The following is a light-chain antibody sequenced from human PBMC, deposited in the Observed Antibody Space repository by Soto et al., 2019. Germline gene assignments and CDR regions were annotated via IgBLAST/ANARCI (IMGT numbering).Light chain of an antibody. CDR3: SSYTTISTHI. Sequence: QSALTQPASVSGSPGQSITISCTGTSSDVGGYNYVSWYQHHPGKAPKLMIYEVSNRPSGVSNRFSGSKSGNTASLTISGLQTEDEADYYCSSYTTISTHIFGGGTKLTVL. CDR1: SSDVGGYNY. J-gene: IGLJ2*01. V-gene: IGLV2-14*01. CDR2: EVS.